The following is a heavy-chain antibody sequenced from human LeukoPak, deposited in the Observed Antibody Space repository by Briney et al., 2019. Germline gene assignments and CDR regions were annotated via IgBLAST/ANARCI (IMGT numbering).Heavy chain of an antibody. CDR1: GFTFSSYA. CDR2: TSGSGSST. CDR3: TKGLWFGELSSWFDP. V-gene: IGHV3-23*01. Sequence: GGSLRLSCAASGFTFSSYAVSWVRQAPGKGLEWVSATSGSGSSTYYADSVKGRFTISRDNSKNTLYLQMNSLRAEDTAVYYCTKGLWFGELSSWFDPWGQGTLVTVSS. D-gene: IGHD3-10*01. J-gene: IGHJ5*02.